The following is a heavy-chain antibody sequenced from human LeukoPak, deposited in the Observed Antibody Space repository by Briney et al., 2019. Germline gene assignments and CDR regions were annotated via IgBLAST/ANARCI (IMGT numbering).Heavy chain of an antibody. CDR2: ISSSSSTI. CDR1: GFTFSSYS. CDR3: AREGLVGATSD. V-gene: IGHV3-48*01. D-gene: IGHD1-26*01. J-gene: IGHJ4*02. Sequence: GGSLRLPCAASGFTFSSYSMNWVRQAPGKGLEWVSYISSSSSTIYYADSVKGRFTISRDNAKNSLYLQMNSLRAEDTAVYYCAREGLVGATSDWGQGTLVTVSS.